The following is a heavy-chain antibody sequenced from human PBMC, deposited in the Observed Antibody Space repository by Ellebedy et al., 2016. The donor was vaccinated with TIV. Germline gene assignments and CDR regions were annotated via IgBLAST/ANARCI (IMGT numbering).Heavy chain of an antibody. V-gene: IGHV1-3*01. D-gene: IGHD1-1*01. CDR3: ARDGPIELEDDASERTPFDY. CDR2: MNAGNGNT. CDR1: GYTFTTYT. J-gene: IGHJ4*02. Sequence: AASVKVSCKASGYTFTTYTMHWVRQAPGQRLEWMGWMNAGNGNTKYSQKFKGRVTITRDTSASTAYMELSSLRSEDTAIYYCARDGPIELEDDASERTPFDYWGQGTLVTVSS.